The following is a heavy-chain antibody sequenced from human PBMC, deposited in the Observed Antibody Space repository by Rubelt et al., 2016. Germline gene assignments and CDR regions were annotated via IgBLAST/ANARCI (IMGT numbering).Heavy chain of an antibody. CDR3: AQGRWELPH. CDR2: ISGSGDKT. J-gene: IGHJ4*02. CDR1: GFSFSSYA. V-gene: IGHV3-23*04. D-gene: IGHD1-26*01. Sequence: EVQLVESGGGLVQPGGSLRLSCAASGFSFSSYAMSWVRQAPGKGLEWVSGISGSGDKTYYADSVKGRFTISRDNSKNTLYLQMNSLRAEDTAVYYCAQGRWELPHWGQGTLVTVSS.